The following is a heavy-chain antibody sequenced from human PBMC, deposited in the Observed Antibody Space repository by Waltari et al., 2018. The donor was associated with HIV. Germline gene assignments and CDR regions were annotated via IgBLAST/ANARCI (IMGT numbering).Heavy chain of an antibody. CDR3: ARAGSLGHYGMDV. CDR1: GFTFSSYS. V-gene: IGHV3-21*01. Sequence: EVQLVESGGGLVKPGGSLRLSCAASGFTFSSYSMNWVRQAPGKGRGGVSSISSSRSYIYYADSVKGRFTISRDNAKNSLYLQMNSLRAEDTAVYYCARAGSLGHYGMDVWGQGTTVTVSS. J-gene: IGHJ6*02. CDR2: ISSSRSYI.